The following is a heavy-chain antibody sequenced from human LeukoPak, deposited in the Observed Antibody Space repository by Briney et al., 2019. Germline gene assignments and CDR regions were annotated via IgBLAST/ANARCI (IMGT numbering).Heavy chain of an antibody. CDR2: IWYDGSNE. Sequence: GRSLRLSCAAPGFTFSSYGMHWVRQAPGKGLEWVAVIWYDGSNENYGDFVKGRFTISRDKSKNTLYLQMNSLRVEDTAVYYCAREVRGYNYGHYYFDYWGQGTLVSVSS. J-gene: IGHJ4*02. CDR3: AREVRGYNYGHYYFDY. V-gene: IGHV3-33*01. CDR1: GFTFSSYG. D-gene: IGHD5-18*01.